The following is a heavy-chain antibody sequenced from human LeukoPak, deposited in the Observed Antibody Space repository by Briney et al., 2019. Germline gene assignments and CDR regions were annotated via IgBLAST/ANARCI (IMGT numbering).Heavy chain of an antibody. D-gene: IGHD1-26*01. CDR2: IYYSGST. V-gene: IGHV4-30-4*01. Sequence: SETQSLTCTVSGPSIYSGDYYWSWLRQPRGKGLQRIGYIYYSGSTYYNPSLKSRVTISVDTSKNQSSLKLISVTAADTAVYYCARDLLGANWFDPWGQGTLVTVSS. J-gene: IGHJ5*02. CDR3: ARDLLGANWFDP. CDR1: GPSIYSGDYY.